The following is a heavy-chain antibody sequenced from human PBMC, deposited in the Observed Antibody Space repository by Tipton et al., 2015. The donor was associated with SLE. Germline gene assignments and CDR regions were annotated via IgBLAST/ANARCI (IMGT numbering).Heavy chain of an antibody. J-gene: IGHJ4*02. Sequence: TLSLTCTVSGDTIDGNTYFWDWIRQPPGKGLEWIGYIYYSGSTNYNPSLKSRVTISVDTSKNQFSLKLSSVTAADTAVYYCARDGYSYPFDYWGQGTLVTVSS. CDR3: ARDGYSYPFDY. CDR2: IYYSGST. D-gene: IGHD5-18*01. V-gene: IGHV4-61*01. CDR1: GDTIDGNTYF.